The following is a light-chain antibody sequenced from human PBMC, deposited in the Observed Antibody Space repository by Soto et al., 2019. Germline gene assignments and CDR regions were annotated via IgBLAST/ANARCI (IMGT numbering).Light chain of an antibody. CDR1: QVIRSW. Sequence: DIQMTQSPSSVSASVGDRVTITCRASQVIRSWLAWYQQKLGEAPKLLIYSASNLQTGVPSRFSDSGSGTEFTLTISSLQPEDFATYYCQQANSFPLTFGGGTKVEIK. J-gene: IGKJ4*01. V-gene: IGKV1-12*01. CDR3: QQANSFPLT. CDR2: SAS.